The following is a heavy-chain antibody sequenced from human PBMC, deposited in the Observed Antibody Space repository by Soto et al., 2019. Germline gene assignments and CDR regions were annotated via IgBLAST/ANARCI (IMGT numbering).Heavy chain of an antibody. CDR2: IYYDGSDK. CDR3: ARDRTWNYYGMDV. V-gene: IGHV3-33*01. CDR1: GFTFSTYG. D-gene: IGHD1-1*01. Sequence: QVQLVESGGGVVQPGRSLRLSCAASGFTFSTYGMHWVRKAPGKGLEWVAVIYYDGSDKFYADSVKGRFTISRDNSKNTLYLQMNSLRAEDTAVYHCARDRTWNYYGMDVWGQGTTVTVSS. J-gene: IGHJ6*02.